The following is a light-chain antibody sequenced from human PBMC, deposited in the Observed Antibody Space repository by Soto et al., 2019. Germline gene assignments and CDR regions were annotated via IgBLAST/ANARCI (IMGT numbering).Light chain of an antibody. J-gene: IGKJ2*01. Sequence: EVVLTQSPGTLSLSPGERATLSCRAGQSVSSSYLAWYQLRPGQAPRLLIYAASSRATGIPDRFSGSGSGTDCTLTISRLEPEDFAVYYCHQYVGSPRYSFGQGTKLEIK. CDR3: HQYVGSPRYS. V-gene: IGKV3-20*01. CDR1: QSVSSSY. CDR2: AAS.